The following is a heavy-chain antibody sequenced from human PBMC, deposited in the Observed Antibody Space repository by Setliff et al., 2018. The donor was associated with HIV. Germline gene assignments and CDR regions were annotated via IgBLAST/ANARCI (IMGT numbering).Heavy chain of an antibody. J-gene: IGHJ3*02. Sequence: RASVKVSCKASGYTFTGYFIHWVRQAPGQGLEWMGRIIPNSAGTNYAQKLQGRVTMTRDTSISTAYMELSRLRSDDTAVYYCATKVYCTNGVCLDAFDIWGQGTMVTVSS. CDR3: ATKVYCTNGVCLDAFDI. D-gene: IGHD2-8*01. CDR1: GYTFTGYF. V-gene: IGHV1-2*06. CDR2: IIPNSAGT.